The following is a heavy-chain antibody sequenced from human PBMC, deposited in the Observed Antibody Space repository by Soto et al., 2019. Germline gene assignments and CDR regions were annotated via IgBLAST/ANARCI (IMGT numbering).Heavy chain of an antibody. J-gene: IGHJ5*02. Sequence: PSETLSLTCTVSGGSIISGGYYFICMRQHPGKGLEWIGYIYYSGSTYYNPSLKSRVTISVDTSKNQFSLKLSSVTAADTAVYYCAREDSGSYLDWFDPWGQGTLVTVSS. V-gene: IGHV4-31*03. CDR2: IYYSGST. CDR3: AREDSGSYLDWFDP. D-gene: IGHD1-26*01. CDR1: GGSIISGGYY.